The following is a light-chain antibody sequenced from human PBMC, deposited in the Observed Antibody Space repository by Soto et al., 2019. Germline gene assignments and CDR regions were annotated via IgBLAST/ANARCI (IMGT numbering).Light chain of an antibody. CDR2: EVS. CDR1: SSDVGGYNS. CDR3: SSYAGSSNYV. V-gene: IGLV2-8*01. J-gene: IGLJ1*01. Sequence: QSALTQPPSASGSPGQSVTISCTGTSSDVGGYNSVSWYQHHPGKAPKLMIYEVSKRPSGVPDRFSGSKSANTASLTVSGLQAEDEADYYCSSYAGSSNYVFGTGPKLTVL.